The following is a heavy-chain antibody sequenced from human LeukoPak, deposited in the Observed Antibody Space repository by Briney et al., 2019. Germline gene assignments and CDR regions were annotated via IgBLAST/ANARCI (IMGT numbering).Heavy chain of an antibody. CDR2: IKQDGSKK. CDR1: GFPFSSYW. J-gene: IGHJ4*02. Sequence: PGGSLRLSCVASGFPFSSYWMTWVRQAPGKGLEWVANIKQDGSKKSYVDSVKGRFTISRDNAKNSLYLQMNSLRAVDTAIYYCTRVGYIDEGIDYWGQGTLSPSPQ. D-gene: IGHD5-24*01. V-gene: IGHV3-7*04. CDR3: TRVGYIDEGIDY.